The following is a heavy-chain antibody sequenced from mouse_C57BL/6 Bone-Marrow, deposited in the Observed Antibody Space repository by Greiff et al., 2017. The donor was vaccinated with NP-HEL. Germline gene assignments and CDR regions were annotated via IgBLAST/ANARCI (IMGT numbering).Heavy chain of an antibody. CDR1: GYSFTGYF. V-gene: IGHV1-20*01. CDR2: INPYNGDT. D-gene: IGHD1-1*01. Sequence: EVQLQQSGPELVKPGDSVKISCKASGYSFTGYFMNWVMQSHGKSLEWIGRINPYNGDTFYNQKFKGKATLTVDKSSSTAHMELRSLTSEDAAVYDCARRDHGSSYWYFDVWGTGTTVTVSS. J-gene: IGHJ1*03. CDR3: ARRDHGSSYWYFDV.